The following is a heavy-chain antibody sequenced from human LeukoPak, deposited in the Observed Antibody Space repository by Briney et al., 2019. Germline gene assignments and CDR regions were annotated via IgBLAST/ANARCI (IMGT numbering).Heavy chain of an antibody. CDR3: ASFSDYGGNFFDY. CDR1: GGTFSSYA. D-gene: IGHD4-23*01. V-gene: IGHV1-69*01. CDR2: IIPIFGTA. Sequence: SVKVSCKASGGTFSSYAISWVRQAPGQGLEWMGGIIPIFGTANYAQKFQGRVTITADESTSTAYMELSSLRSEDTAVYYCASFSDYGGNFFDYWGQGILVTVSS. J-gene: IGHJ4*02.